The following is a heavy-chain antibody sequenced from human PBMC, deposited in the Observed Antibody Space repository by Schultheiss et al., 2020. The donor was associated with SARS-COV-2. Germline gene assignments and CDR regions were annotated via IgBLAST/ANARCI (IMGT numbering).Heavy chain of an antibody. V-gene: IGHV3-33*03. Sequence: GGSLRLSCAASGFTFSSYAMSWVRQAPGKGLEWVAVIWYDGSNKYYADSVKGRFTISRDNAKNSLYLQMNSLRAEDTAVYYCAKDPPYYYDSGTYRVDGMDVWGQGTTVTVSS. J-gene: IGHJ6*02. CDR3: AKDPPYYYDSGTYRVDGMDV. CDR2: IWYDGSNK. CDR1: GFTFSSYA. D-gene: IGHD3-22*01.